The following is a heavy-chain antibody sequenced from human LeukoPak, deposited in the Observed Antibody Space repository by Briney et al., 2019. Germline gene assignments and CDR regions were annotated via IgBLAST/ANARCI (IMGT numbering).Heavy chain of an antibody. CDR1: GFAFSSYW. J-gene: IGHJ3*02. CDR2: IKQDGSEK. D-gene: IGHD5-24*01. Sequence: GGSLRLSCAASGFAFSSYWMSWVRQAPGQGLEWVANIKQDGSEKYYVDSVKGRFTISRDNAKNSLYLQMNSLRAEDTAVYYCARESANKRWLQRSGPKDAFDIWGQGTMVTVSS. V-gene: IGHV3-7*01. CDR3: ARESANKRWLQRSGPKDAFDI.